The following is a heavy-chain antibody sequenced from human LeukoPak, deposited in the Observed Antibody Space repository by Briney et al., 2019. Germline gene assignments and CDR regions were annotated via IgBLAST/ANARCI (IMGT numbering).Heavy chain of an antibody. CDR1: GVSISSGDYY. Sequence: SQTLSLTCTVSGVSISSGDYYWSWIRQPPGKGLEWIGYIYYSGSTYYNPSLKSRVTISVDTSKNQFSLKLSSVTAADTAVYYCARVDRSGGSCYSVDYWGQGTLVTVSS. D-gene: IGHD2-15*01. CDR2: IYYSGST. CDR3: ARVDRSGGSCYSVDY. V-gene: IGHV4-30-4*01. J-gene: IGHJ4*02.